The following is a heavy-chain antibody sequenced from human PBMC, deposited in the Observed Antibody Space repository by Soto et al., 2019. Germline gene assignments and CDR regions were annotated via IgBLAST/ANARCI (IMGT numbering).Heavy chain of an antibody. D-gene: IGHD3-3*01. CDR2: ITWNSRVL. CDR3: SKGRYDFWSPYYFDS. Sequence: GGSLRLSCVGTGLNFDDFAMHWVRQAPGKGLEWVSGITWNSRVLAYADSVKGRFTISRDNARNSLYLQMDSLRDEDTALYYCSKGRYDFWSPYYFDSWGQGTLVTVSS. CDR1: GLNFDDFA. V-gene: IGHV3-9*01. J-gene: IGHJ4*02.